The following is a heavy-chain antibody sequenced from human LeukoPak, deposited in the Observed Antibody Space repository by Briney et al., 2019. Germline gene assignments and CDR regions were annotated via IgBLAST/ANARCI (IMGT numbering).Heavy chain of an antibody. Sequence: PSETLSLTCTVSGGSISSYYWRWIRQPPGKGLEWIGYIYYRGSTNYIPSLESRVTISVDTSKNQFSLKLSSVTAADTAVYYCARLPPYYYAFDIWGPGTMVTVSS. CDR3: ARLPPYYYAFDI. D-gene: IGHD3-10*01. J-gene: IGHJ3*02. V-gene: IGHV4-59*08. CDR2: IYYRGST. CDR1: GGSISSYY.